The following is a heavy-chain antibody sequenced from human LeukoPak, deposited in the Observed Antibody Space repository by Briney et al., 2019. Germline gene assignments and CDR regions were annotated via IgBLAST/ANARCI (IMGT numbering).Heavy chain of an antibody. Sequence: GGSLRLSCAASGFTFNSYSMCWVRQAPGKGLEWLSYITSSSNTIYYADSVKGRLTISRDNAQNSLYLQMNSLRAEDTTVYYCARVSITGYYYYMGVWGKGTTVTVSS. CDR2: ITSSSNTI. J-gene: IGHJ6*03. CDR1: GFTFNSYS. V-gene: IGHV3-48*01. D-gene: IGHD5-24*01. CDR3: ARVSITGYYYYMGV.